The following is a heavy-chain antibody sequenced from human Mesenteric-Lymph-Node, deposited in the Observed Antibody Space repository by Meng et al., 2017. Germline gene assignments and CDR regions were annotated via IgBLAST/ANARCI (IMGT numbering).Heavy chain of an antibody. V-gene: IGHV4-34*01. CDR3: ARTIGGADIVVVPAAYYFDY. J-gene: IGHJ4*02. CDR2: INHSGST. CDR1: GGSFSGYY. D-gene: IGHD2-2*01. Sequence: QVQLQQWGAGLLKPPETPSLTCAVYGGSFSGYYWIWIRQPSGKGLEGIGEINHSGSTNYSPYLKSRVTISVDTSKNQFSLKLSSVTAADTAVYYCARTIGGADIVVVPAAYYFDYWGQGTLVTVSS.